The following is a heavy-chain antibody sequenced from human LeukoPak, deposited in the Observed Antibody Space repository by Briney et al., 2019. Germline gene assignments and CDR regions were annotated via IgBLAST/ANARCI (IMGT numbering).Heavy chain of an antibody. CDR1: GGSFSGYY. D-gene: IGHD2-2*02. Sequence: SETLSLTCAVYGGSFSGYYWSWIRQPPGKGLEWIGEINHSGSTNYNPSLKSRVTISVDTSKNQFSLKLSSVTAADTAVYYCARVVGDWNIVVVPAAIGGPYYFDYWGQGTLVTVSS. J-gene: IGHJ4*02. CDR2: INHSGST. CDR3: ARVVGDWNIVVVPAAIGGPYYFDY. V-gene: IGHV4-34*01.